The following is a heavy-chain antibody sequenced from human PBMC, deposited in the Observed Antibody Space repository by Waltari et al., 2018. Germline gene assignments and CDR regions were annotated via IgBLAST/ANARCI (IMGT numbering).Heavy chain of an antibody. CDR3: AKDRVTAIYYFEY. V-gene: IGHV3-23*01. D-gene: IGHD2-21*02. CDR2: ISGVGAA. CDR1: GFTFDSFA. Sequence: EVQLLESGGGLVQLGGSLRLSCAFSGFTFDSFAMSWVRQAPGKGLEWVSGISGVGAAYYANSVEGRFTISRDKSKNTLYLQMNSLRAEDTARYYCAKDRVTAIYYFEYWGQGTLVTVSS. J-gene: IGHJ4*02.